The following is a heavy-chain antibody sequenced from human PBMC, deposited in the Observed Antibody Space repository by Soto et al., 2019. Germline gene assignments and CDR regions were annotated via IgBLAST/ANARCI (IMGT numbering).Heavy chain of an antibody. D-gene: IGHD3-9*01. Sequence: QVQLVQSGAEVKKPGASVKVSCKASGYTFTSYDINWVRQATGQGLEWMGWMNPNSGNTGYAQKFQGRVTMTRNTSISTAYMELSSLRSEDTAVYYCARDYDILMGNWFDPWGQGTLVTVSS. CDR1: GYTFTSYD. CDR3: ARDYDILMGNWFDP. CDR2: MNPNSGNT. V-gene: IGHV1-8*01. J-gene: IGHJ5*02.